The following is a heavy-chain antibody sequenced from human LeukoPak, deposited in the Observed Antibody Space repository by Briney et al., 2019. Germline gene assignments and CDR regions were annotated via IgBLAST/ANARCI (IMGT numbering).Heavy chain of an antibody. D-gene: IGHD3-10*01. V-gene: IGHV3-30-3*01. CDR1: GFTFSSYA. CDR3: ATSRSVAFGELN. J-gene: IGHJ4*02. CDR2: ISYDGINK. Sequence: GRSLRLSCAASGFTFSSYALHWVRQAPGKGLEGVGGISYDGINKYGDSVKGRFTISRDNSKNTLYLQMNSLRVEDTAVYYCATSRSVAFGELNSGQGTLVTVSS.